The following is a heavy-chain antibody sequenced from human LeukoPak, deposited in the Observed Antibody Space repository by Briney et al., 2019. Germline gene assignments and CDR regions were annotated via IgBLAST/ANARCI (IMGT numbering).Heavy chain of an antibody. CDR2: VSGRDDST. V-gene: IGHV3-23*01. CDR3: AKWGDYDILTGYYDSDY. J-gene: IGHJ4*02. CDR1: GFTFSNHA. D-gene: IGHD3-9*01. Sequence: GASLRLSCAASGFTFSNHAMSWVRQAPGKGLEWVSAVSGRDDSTYYADSVKGRFTISRDTSKNTLYLQMNSLRAEDTAVYYCAKWGDYDILTGYYDSDYWGQGTLVTVSS.